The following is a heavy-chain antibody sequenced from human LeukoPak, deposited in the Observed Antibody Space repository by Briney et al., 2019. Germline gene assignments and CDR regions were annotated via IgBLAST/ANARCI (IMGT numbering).Heavy chain of an antibody. J-gene: IGHJ6*02. D-gene: IGHD3-10*01. V-gene: IGHV3-66*01. CDR1: GFTVSSNY. CDR3: ARDRGRMYSKYRYYGMDV. CDR2: IYSGGST. Sequence: PGGSLRLSCAASGFTVSSNYMSWVRQAPGKGLEWVSVIYSGGSTYYADSVKGRFTISRDNSKNTLYLQMNSLRAEDTAAYYCARDRGRMYSKYRYYGMDVWGQGTTVTVSS.